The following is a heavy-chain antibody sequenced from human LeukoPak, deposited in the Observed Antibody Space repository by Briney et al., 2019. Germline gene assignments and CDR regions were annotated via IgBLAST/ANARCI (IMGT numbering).Heavy chain of an antibody. D-gene: IGHD6-19*01. CDR1: GYTFTGYY. CDR3: ARSPLSRWLVREAFDY. V-gene: IGHV1-3*03. CDR2: INAGNGNT. J-gene: IGHJ4*02. Sequence: ASVKVSCKASGYTFTGYYMHWVRQAPGQRLEWMGWINAGNGNTKYSQEFQGRVTITRDTSASTAYMELSSLRSEDMAVYYCARSPLSRWLVREAFDYWGQGTLVTVSS.